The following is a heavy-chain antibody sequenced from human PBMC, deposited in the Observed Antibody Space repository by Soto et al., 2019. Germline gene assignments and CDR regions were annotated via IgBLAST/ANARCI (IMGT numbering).Heavy chain of an antibody. V-gene: IGHV4-61*08. J-gene: IGHJ6*02. CDR2: IYYTGST. CDR1: GGSISSPASH. D-gene: IGHD3-3*01. CDR3: SRLQFYDFWSGSVPMDV. Sequence: SQKCSVAGGSISSPASHSSIIKQSQGKGLEWIGYIYYTGSTNYNPSPKSRVTISVDTSKNQFSLKLTSVTAADTALYFCSRLQFYDFWSGSVPMDVWGQGNAV.